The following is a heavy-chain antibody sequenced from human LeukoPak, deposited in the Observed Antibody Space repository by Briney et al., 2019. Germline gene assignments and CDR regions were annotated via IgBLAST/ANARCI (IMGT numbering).Heavy chain of an antibody. CDR1: GSRFTSYW. V-gene: IGHV5-51*01. CDR2: IYPGDSDT. D-gene: IGHD4-17*01. J-gene: IGHJ4*02. CDR3: ARSRDGDYGFDY. Sequence: GESLKISCKGSGSRFTSYWIGWVRQLPGKGLEWMGIIYPGDSDTRYNPSFQGQVTISADKSIITAYLQWSSLKASDTAMYYCARSRDGDYGFDYWGQGTLVTVSS.